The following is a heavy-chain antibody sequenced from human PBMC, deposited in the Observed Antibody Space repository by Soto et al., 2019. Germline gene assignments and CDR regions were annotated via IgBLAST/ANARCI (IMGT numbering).Heavy chain of an antibody. V-gene: IGHV4-39*01. D-gene: IGHD2-21*02. CDR3: ARHLPYCGGDCYSLDY. J-gene: IGHJ4*02. Sequence: SETLSLTCTVSGGSITSSSYYWGWIRQPPGKGLEWIGSIYYSGSTYYNPSLKSRVTISVDTSKNQFSLKLSPVTAADTAVYYCARHLPYCGGDCYSLDYWGQGTLVTVSS. CDR2: IYYSGST. CDR1: GGSITSSSYY.